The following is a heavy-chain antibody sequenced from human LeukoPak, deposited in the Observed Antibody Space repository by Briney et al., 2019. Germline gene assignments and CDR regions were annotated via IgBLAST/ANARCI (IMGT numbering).Heavy chain of an antibody. D-gene: IGHD1-26*01. J-gene: IGHJ4*02. CDR1: GLTFSGSA. CDR3: TSPDSGSYYGDYFDY. Sequence: PGGSMTLSCAASGLTFSGSAMHCVRQASGNGLERVGRIRSKANSYATAYAASVKGRLTISRDDSKNTAYLQMNSLKTEDTAVYYCTSPDSGSYYGDYFDYWGQGTLVTVSS. V-gene: IGHV3-73*01. CDR2: IRSKANSYAT.